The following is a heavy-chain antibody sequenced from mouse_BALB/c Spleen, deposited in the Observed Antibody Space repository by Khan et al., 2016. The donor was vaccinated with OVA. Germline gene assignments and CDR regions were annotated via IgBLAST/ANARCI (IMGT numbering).Heavy chain of an antibody. CDR3: TRDRIDY. J-gene: IGHJ2*01. V-gene: IGHV1-7*01. CDR2: INPTSGYT. CDR1: GYTFTTYW. Sequence: VQLQQSGAERAKPGASVKMSCKASGYTFTTYWMHWVKQRPGQGLEWIGYINPTSGYTDYNEKFKDRATLSADKSSSTAYMQLSGLTSEDSAVYYCTRDRIDYWGQGTTLTVSS.